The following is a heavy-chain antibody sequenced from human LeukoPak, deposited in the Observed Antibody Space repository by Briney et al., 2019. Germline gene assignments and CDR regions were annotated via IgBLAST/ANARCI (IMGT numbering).Heavy chain of an antibody. V-gene: IGHV1-18*01. CDR3: ARGGPYHYSGGYFEIAFDP. D-gene: IGHD2-21*02. CDR1: GYNFRNYG. CDR2: ISPYNGNT. Sequence: PGASVKVSCKASGYNFRNYGVSWVRQAPGHGLEWIGWISPYNGNTNYAQNFLGRVTMSADTSTSTAYMELRNLRSDDTAVYFCARGGPYHYSGGYFEIAFDPWGQGTLVTVSS. J-gene: IGHJ5*02.